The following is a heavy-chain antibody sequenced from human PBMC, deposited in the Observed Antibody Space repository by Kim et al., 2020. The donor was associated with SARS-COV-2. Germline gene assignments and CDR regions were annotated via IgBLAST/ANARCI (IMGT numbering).Heavy chain of an antibody. CDR2: IYYSGST. CDR1: GYSISSSNW. Sequence: SETLSLTCAVSGYSISSSNWWGWIRQPPGKGLEWIGYIYYSGSTYYNPSLKSRVTMSVDTSKNQFSLKLSSVTAVDTAVYYCARTFGADSSGRNWFDPWGQGTLVTVSS. J-gene: IGHJ5*02. D-gene: IGHD3-22*01. V-gene: IGHV4-28*01. CDR3: ARTFGADSSGRNWFDP.